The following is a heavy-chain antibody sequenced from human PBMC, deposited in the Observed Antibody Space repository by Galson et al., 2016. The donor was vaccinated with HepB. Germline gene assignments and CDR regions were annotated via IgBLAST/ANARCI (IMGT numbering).Heavy chain of an antibody. Sequence: SLRLSCAASRFTFSTYNMNWVRQAPGKGLEWVSSISRGSGYIYYADSVKGRFTISRDNAKNSLYLQMNSLRAEDTAVYYCCVDTAMDYVFDYWGQGTLVTVSS. CDR3: CVDTAMDYVFDY. D-gene: IGHD5-18*01. V-gene: IGHV3-21*01. CDR2: ISRGSGYI. J-gene: IGHJ4*02. CDR1: RFTFSTYN.